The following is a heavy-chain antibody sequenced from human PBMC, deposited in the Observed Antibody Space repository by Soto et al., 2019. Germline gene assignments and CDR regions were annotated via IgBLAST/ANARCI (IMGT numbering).Heavy chain of an antibody. J-gene: IGHJ6*02. V-gene: IGHV4-34*01. CDR3: ARGADRGYYYYDMDV. Sequence: PSETLSLTCAASGGSFSGYYWSWIRQPPGKGLGWIGEINHSGSTNYNPSLKSRVTISVDTSKNQFSLKLSSVTAADTAVYFCARGADRGYYYYDMDVWGQGALVTVSS. D-gene: IGHD3-10*01. CDR1: GGSFSGYY. CDR2: INHSGST.